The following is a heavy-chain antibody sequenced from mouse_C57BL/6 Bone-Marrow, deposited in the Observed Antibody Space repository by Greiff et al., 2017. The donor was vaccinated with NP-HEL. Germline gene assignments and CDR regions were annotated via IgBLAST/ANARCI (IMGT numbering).Heavy chain of an antibody. CDR1: GYTFTDYY. J-gene: IGHJ1*03. D-gene: IGHD1-1*01. V-gene: IGHV1-26*01. CDR3: ARSRFYYYGSGARV. Sequence: EVQLQQSGPELVKPGASVKISCKASGYTFTDYYMNWVKQSHGKSLEWIGDINPNTGGTSYKQKFKGKATLTVDKSSSTAYMELRSLTSEDSAVYYCARSRFYYYGSGARVGGTGTTVTVAS. CDR2: INPNTGGT.